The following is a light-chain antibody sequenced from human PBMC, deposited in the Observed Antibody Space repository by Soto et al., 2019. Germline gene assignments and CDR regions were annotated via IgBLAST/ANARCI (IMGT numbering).Light chain of an antibody. Sequence: QSVLTQPPSGSGSPGQSVTIFCTGTSSDVGGYNYVSWYQQHPGKVPKLMVYEVNKRPSGVPDRFSGSKSGNTASLTVSGLQAEDEADYYCTSYAGGNNVFGTGTKLTVL. CDR2: EVN. CDR1: SSDVGGYNY. CDR3: TSYAGGNNV. V-gene: IGLV2-8*01. J-gene: IGLJ1*01.